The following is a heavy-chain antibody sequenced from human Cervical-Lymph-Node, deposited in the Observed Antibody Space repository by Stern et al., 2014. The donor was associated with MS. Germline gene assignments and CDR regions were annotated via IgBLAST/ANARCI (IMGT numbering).Heavy chain of an antibody. CDR3: ARGHCSGGTCYFDS. Sequence: QLQLQESDSRLVKPSQTLSLTCAVSGGSVGSGGYSWNWIRQPAGKGLEWIGNIYFTGTTYTNPSFKSLVTISVDRSKSQFYLTLSSLTAADTAVYYCARGHCSGGTCYFDSWGQGTLVTVSS. D-gene: IGHD2-15*01. CDR1: GGSVGSGGYS. V-gene: IGHV4-30-2*01. J-gene: IGHJ4*01. CDR2: IYFTGTT.